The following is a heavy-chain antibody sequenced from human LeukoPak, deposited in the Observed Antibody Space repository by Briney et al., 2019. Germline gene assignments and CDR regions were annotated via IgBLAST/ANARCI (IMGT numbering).Heavy chain of an antibody. CDR3: ARDDRDCSGGSCAPLH. J-gene: IGHJ1*01. CDR1: GGSFSGYY. V-gene: IGHV4-38-2*02. D-gene: IGHD2-15*01. Sequence: PSETLSLTCAVYGGSFSGYYWGWIRQPPGKGLEWIGSIYHSGSTYYNPSLKSRVTISVDTSKNQFSLKLSSVTAADTAVYYCARDDRDCSGGSCAPLHWGQGTLVTVSS. CDR2: IYHSGST.